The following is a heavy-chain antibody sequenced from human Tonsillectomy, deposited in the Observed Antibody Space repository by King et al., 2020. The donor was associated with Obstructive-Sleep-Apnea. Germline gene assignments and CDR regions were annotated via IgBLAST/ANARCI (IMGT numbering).Heavy chain of an antibody. J-gene: IGHJ4*02. D-gene: IGHD6-13*01. V-gene: IGHV3-21*01. Sequence: VQLVESGGGLVKPGGSLRLSCAASGFTFSSYSMNWVRQAPGKGLEWVSSISSSSSYIYYADSVKGRFTISRDNAKNSLYLQMNSLRAEDTAVYYCAIDHDRSSGAGFDYWGQATLVTVPS. CDR2: ISSSSSYI. CDR3: AIDHDRSSGAGFDY. CDR1: GFTFSSYS.